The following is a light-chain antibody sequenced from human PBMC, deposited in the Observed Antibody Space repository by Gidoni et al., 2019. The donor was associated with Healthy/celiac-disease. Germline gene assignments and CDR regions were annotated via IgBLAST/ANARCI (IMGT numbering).Light chain of an antibody. J-gene: IGLJ7*01. Sequence: QSVLTQPPSVSGAPGQRVTISCTGSTSNIGAGYDVPWYQHLPGTAPKLHIYGHSNRPAGVPDRFSGSKSGTSASLAITGLQAEDEADYYCQSYDSSLSGSAVFGGGTQLTV. V-gene: IGLV1-40*01. CDR1: TSNIGAGYD. CDR2: GHS. CDR3: QSYDSSLSGSAV.